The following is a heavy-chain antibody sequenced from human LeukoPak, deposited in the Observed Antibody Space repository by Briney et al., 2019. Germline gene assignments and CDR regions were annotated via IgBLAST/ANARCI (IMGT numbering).Heavy chain of an antibody. Sequence: PGGSLRLSCAASGFTFSSYGMHWVRQAPGKGLGWVAVISYDGSNKYYADSVKGRFTISRDNSKNTLYLQMNSLRAEDTAVYYCAKDMEEWLHLPRGGDYWGQGTLVTVSS. CDR3: AKDMEEWLHLPRGGDY. CDR1: GFTFSSYG. CDR2: ISYDGSNK. V-gene: IGHV3-30*18. D-gene: IGHD5-24*01. J-gene: IGHJ4*02.